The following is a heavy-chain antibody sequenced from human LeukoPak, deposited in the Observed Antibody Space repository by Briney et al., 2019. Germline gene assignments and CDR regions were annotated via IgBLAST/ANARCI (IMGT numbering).Heavy chain of an antibody. D-gene: IGHD5-12*01. CDR2: IHSGGST. V-gene: IGHV3-53*04. CDR1: GFTVSSYF. CDR3: ARGGSSGNDYSSFDI. Sequence: PGGSLRLSCAASGFTVSSYFMSWGRQAPGKGLEWVSVIHSGGSTLYADSVKGRFTISRHNSKNTLYLQVNSPRAEDTAVYFCARGGSSGNDYSSFDIWGQGTMVTVSS. J-gene: IGHJ3*02.